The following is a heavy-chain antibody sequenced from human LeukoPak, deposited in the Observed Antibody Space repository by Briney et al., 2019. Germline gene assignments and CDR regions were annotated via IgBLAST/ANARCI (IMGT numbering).Heavy chain of an antibody. CDR3: ARSYYGGNSALRH. Sequence: GASVKVSCKASGYTFTSYYMHWVRQAPGQGLEWMGIINPSGGSTSYAQKFQGRVTMTRDTYTSTVYMELSSLRSEDTAVYYCARSYYGGNSALRHWGQDTLVTVSS. J-gene: IGHJ1*01. V-gene: IGHV1-46*01. D-gene: IGHD4-23*01. CDR1: GYTFTSYY. CDR2: INPSGGST.